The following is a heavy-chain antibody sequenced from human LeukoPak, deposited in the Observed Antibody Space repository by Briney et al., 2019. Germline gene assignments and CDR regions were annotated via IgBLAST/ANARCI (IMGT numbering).Heavy chain of an antibody. CDR2: IYYSGST. D-gene: IGHD2-21*01. Sequence: PGGSLRLSCLTSGFTLSTNAMSWVRQAPGKGLEWIGYIYYSGSTNYNPSLKSRVTISVDTSKNQFSLKLSSVTAADTAVYYCARAPVLGGGPNWYFDLWGRGTLVTVSS. CDR3: ARAPVLGGGPNWYFDL. CDR1: GFTLSTNA. V-gene: IGHV4-59*01. J-gene: IGHJ2*01.